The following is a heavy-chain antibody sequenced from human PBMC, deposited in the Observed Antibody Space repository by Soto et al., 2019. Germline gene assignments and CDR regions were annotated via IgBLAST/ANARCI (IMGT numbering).Heavy chain of an antibody. V-gene: IGHV1-69*12. CDR2: IIPIFGTA. CDR1: GGTFSSYA. J-gene: IGHJ6*02. Sequence: QVQLVQSGAEVKKPGSSVKVSCKASGGTFSSYAISWVRQAPGQGLEWMGGIIPIFGTANYAQKFQGRVTITADESTSPAYMELSSLRSDDTAVYYCAQANYYGAQENYYYYGMDVWGQGTTVTVSS. D-gene: IGHD4-17*01. CDR3: AQANYYGAQENYYYYGMDV.